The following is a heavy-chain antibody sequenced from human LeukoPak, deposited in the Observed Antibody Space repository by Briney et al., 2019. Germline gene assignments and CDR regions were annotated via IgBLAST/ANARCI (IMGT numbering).Heavy chain of an antibody. Sequence: PSETLSLTCAVYGGSFSGYYWSWIRQPPGKGLEWIGEINHSGSTNYNPSLKSRVTISVDTSKNQFSLKLSSVTAADTAVYYCARGANYDFWSGYYKGPFDYWGQGTLVTVSS. CDR2: INHSGST. V-gene: IGHV4-34*01. D-gene: IGHD3-3*01. CDR1: GGSFSGYY. J-gene: IGHJ4*02. CDR3: ARGANYDFWSGYYKGPFDY.